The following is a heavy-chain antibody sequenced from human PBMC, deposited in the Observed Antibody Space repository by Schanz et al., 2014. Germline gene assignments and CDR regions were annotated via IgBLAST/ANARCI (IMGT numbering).Heavy chain of an antibody. V-gene: IGHV1-69*04. CDR3: ARGGGPEDVFDI. Sequence: QVQLVQSGAEVKKPGSSVKVSCKLSGGTFSSYTISWMRQAPGQGLEWMGKIIPVLNIATYAQRFQGRVSITADTSTNTAYMELSSLTSEDTAVYYCARGGGPEDVFDIWGQGTILTVSS. CDR2: IIPVLNIA. D-gene: IGHD5-12*01. CDR1: GGTFSSYT. J-gene: IGHJ3*02.